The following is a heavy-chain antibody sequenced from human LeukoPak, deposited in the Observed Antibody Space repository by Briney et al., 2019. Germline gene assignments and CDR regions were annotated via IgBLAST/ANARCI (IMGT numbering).Heavy chain of an antibody. Sequence: PSETLSLTCTVSGDSTSSYAWSWIRQAPGKGLEWIGYIYYSGSISQNPSLKGRVTMSADTSKSQFSMYLRSVTAADTAVYYCARGILWFGELLYYMDVWGKGTTVTVSS. CDR3: ARGILWFGELLYYMDV. CDR1: GDSTSSYA. D-gene: IGHD3-10*01. V-gene: IGHV4-59*01. CDR2: IYYSGSI. J-gene: IGHJ6*03.